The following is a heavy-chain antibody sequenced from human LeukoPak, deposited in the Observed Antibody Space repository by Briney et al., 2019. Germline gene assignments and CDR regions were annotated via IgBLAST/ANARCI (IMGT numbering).Heavy chain of an antibody. Sequence: SETLSLTCSVSGGSISRSSYYWGWIRQPPGKGLEWLGSIYYSESTNYNPSLKSRVTISIDMSKNQFSLKLTSVTAADTAVYYCARVAAKTVDYWGQGTLVTVSS. CDR2: IYYSEST. V-gene: IGHV4-39*07. J-gene: IGHJ4*02. CDR1: GGSISRSSYY. CDR3: ARVAAKTVDY. D-gene: IGHD2-15*01.